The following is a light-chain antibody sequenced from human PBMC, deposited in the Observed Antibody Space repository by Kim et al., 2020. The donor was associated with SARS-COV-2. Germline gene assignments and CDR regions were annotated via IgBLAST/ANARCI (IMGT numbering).Light chain of an antibody. CDR1: SNNVCNQG. J-gene: IGLJ3*02. CDR2: RNN. V-gene: IGLV10-54*01. Sequence: RQTATHTCTVTSNNVCNQGTAWLQQHQGHPPKLLSYRNNNRPSGISERLSASRSGNTASLTITGLQPEDEADYYCSAWDSSLSAWVFGGGTQLTVL. CDR3: SAWDSSLSAWV.